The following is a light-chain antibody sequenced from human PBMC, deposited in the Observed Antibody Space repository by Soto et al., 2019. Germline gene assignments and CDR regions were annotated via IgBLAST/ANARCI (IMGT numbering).Light chain of an antibody. J-gene: IGKJ5*01. CDR2: SAS. V-gene: IGKV1-39*01. Sequence: DIQMTQSPSSLFASVGDRVTITFRASQSISNFLNWYQQKPGKAPKLLIRSASSLQSGVPSRFSGSGSGTDFTLSITSLQPEDFATYYCQQSYGAPITFGQGTRLEI. CDR3: QQSYGAPIT. CDR1: QSISNF.